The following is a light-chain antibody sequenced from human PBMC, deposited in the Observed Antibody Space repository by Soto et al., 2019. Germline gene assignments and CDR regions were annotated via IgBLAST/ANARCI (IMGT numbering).Light chain of an antibody. CDR2: DVS. Sequence: QSVLTQPASVSGSPGQSITISCTGTSSDVGGYNYVSWYQQHPGKAPKLMIYDVSNRPSGVSNRFSGSKSGNTASLTISGLQAEDEADYYCSSYTSSSTLHYVFGTRTKVTVL. J-gene: IGLJ1*01. CDR3: SSYTSSSTLHYV. V-gene: IGLV2-14*01. CDR1: SSDVGGYNY.